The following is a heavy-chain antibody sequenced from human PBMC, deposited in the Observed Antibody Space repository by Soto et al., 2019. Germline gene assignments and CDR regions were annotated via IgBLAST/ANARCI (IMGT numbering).Heavy chain of an antibody. V-gene: IGHV1-69*13. CDR3: ARETGIAAAGTYYGMDV. CDR2: IIPIFGTA. Sequence: SVKVSCKASGGTFSSYAISWVRQSPGQGLEWMGGIIPIFGTANYAQKFQGRVTITADESTSTAYMELSSLRSEDTAVYYCARETGIAAAGTYYGMDVWGQGTTVTVSS. CDR1: GGTFSSYA. J-gene: IGHJ6*02. D-gene: IGHD6-13*01.